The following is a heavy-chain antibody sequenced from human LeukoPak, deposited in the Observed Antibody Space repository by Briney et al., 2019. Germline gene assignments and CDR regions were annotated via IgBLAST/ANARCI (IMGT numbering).Heavy chain of an antibody. Sequence: SETLSLTCTVSGGSISSYYWSWIRQPPGKGLEWIGYIYYSGSTNYNPSLKSRVTISVDTSKNQFSLKLSSVTAADTAVYYCARVDVFGVVSSDYYYYMDVWGKGTTVTVSS. CDR2: IYYSGST. V-gene: IGHV4-59*01. D-gene: IGHD3-3*01. CDR3: ARVDVFGVVSSDYYYYMDV. CDR1: GGSISSYY. J-gene: IGHJ6*03.